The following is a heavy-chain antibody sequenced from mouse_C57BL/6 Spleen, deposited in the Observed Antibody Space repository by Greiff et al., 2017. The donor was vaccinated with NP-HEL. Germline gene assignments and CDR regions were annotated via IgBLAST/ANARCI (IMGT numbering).Heavy chain of an antibody. CDR3: ARQRLDYAMDY. CDR1: GFTFSDYY. V-gene: IGHV5-12*01. D-gene: IGHD1-1*01. J-gene: IGHJ4*01. CDR2: ISNGGGST. Sequence: EVMLVESGGGLVQPGGSLKLSCAASGFTFSDYYMYWVRQTPEKRLEWVAYISNGGGSTYYTDTLKGRFTIPRHNSKNTLYLQRSRLKSEDTAMYYCARQRLDYAMDYWGQGTSVTVSS.